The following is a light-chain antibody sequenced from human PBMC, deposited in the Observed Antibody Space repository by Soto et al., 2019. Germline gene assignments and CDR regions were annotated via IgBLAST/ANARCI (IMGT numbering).Light chain of an antibody. V-gene: IGKV3-15*01. CDR2: GAS. Sequence: EIVMTQSPATLSVSPGERVTLSCRASQFVSNSLAWYQQRPGQPPRLLIYGASTRAAGISERFSGSGSGTEFTLTISSLRSEDFAVYYCQPYNNWPLTFGGGTKV. J-gene: IGKJ4*01. CDR1: QFVSNS. CDR3: QPYNNWPLT.